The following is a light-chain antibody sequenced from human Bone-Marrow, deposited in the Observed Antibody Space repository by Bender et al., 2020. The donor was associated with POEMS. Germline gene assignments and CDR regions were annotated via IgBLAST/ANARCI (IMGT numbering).Light chain of an antibody. Sequence: QSVLTQPASVSGSPGQSITISCSGTSRDIGDYNFVSWYQQYPGKAPKLLMFAVSNRPSGVSDRFSGSKSGTSASLAITGLQAEDEADYYCQSYDSSLRGWVFGGGTKLTVL. J-gene: IGLJ3*02. CDR3: QSYDSSLRGWV. V-gene: IGLV2-14*03. CDR1: SRDIGDYNF. CDR2: AVS.